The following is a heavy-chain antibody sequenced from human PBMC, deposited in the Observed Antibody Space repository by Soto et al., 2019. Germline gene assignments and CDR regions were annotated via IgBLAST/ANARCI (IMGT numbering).Heavy chain of an antibody. V-gene: IGHV4-59*05. D-gene: IGHD2-8*01. CDR3: ARLPGYCTNGVCYIY. Sequence: SETLSLTCTVSGGSIYNHYWSWVRQPPGKGLEWIGSIYHTGSTYYNPSLKSRVTISVDTSKNRVSLKLSSVTAADTAVYYCARLPGYCTNGVCYIYWGQGTLVTVSS. J-gene: IGHJ4*02. CDR2: IYHTGST. CDR1: GGSIYNHY.